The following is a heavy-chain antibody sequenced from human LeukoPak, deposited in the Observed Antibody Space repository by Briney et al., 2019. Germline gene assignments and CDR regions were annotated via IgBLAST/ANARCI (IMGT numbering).Heavy chain of an antibody. J-gene: IGHJ3*02. V-gene: IGHV3-21*01. CDR2: ISTSSSYI. D-gene: IGHD3-22*01. Sequence: GGSLRLSCAASGFTFNTYIMNWVRQAPGKGLEWVSSISTSSSYIYYADSVKGRFTISRDNAKNSLFLQMDSLRADDTAVYYCARADSSGYYLVGGFDIWGQGTMVTVSS. CDR1: GFTFNTYI. CDR3: ARADSSGYYLVGGFDI.